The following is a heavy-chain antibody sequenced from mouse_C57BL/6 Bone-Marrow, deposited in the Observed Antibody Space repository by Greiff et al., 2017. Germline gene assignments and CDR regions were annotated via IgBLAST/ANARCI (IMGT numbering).Heavy chain of an antibody. Sequence: EVQLQQSGPVLVKPGASVKMSCKASGYTFTDYYMNWVKQSHGKSLEWIGVINPYNGGTSYNQKFKGKATLTVDKSSSTAYMELNSLTSEDSAVYYCASDYYGSSYDWYFDVWGTGTTVTVSS. J-gene: IGHJ1*03. CDR1: GYTFTDYY. D-gene: IGHD1-1*01. CDR3: ASDYYGSSYDWYFDV. V-gene: IGHV1-19*01. CDR2: INPYNGGT.